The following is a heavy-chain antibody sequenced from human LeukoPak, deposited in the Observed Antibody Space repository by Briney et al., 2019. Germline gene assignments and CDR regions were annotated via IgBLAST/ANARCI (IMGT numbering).Heavy chain of an antibody. CDR1: GFTFSSYA. Sequence: GGSLRLSCVGSGFTFSSYAMNWVRQAPGKGLEWVSSISSNNNIYYADSVKGRFTISRDNAKSSLSLHMNSLRGEDTAMYYCGREDCNNVRCYGASDAWGQGTLVTVSS. CDR3: GREDCNNVRCYGASDA. CDR2: ISSNNNI. D-gene: IGHD2-2*01. V-gene: IGHV3-69-1*01. J-gene: IGHJ5*02.